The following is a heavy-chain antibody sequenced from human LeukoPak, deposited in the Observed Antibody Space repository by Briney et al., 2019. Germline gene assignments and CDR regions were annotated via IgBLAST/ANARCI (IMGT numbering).Heavy chain of an antibody. CDR2: IHYSGST. V-gene: IGHV4-59*08. J-gene: IGHJ5*02. D-gene: IGHD6-13*01. CDR1: AGSISSCY. CDR3: AGMIAAAERGWFDP. Sequence: SETLSLTCTVSAGSISSCYWSWIRKPPGPGLDRIGYIHYSGSTNYNPSLKSRVTISVDTSKNQFALKLSSVTAADTAVYYCAGMIAAAERGWFDPWGQGTLVTVSS.